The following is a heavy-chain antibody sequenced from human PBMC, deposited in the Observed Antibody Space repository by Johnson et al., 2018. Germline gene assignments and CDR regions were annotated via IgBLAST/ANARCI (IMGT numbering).Heavy chain of an antibody. V-gene: IGHV3-49*05. CDR1: GFTFGDYA. Sequence: QLVESGGGLVKPGRSLRLSCTASGFTFGDYAMSWFRQAPGKGLEWVGFIRRKAYGGTTEYAASVKGRFTIARDDSKSIDYLQMNSLKTEDTAVYYCTRGDRGSSGWYLATFDIWGQGTMVTVSS. CDR2: IRRKAYGGTT. D-gene: IGHD6-19*01. CDR3: TRGDRGSSGWYLATFDI. J-gene: IGHJ3*02.